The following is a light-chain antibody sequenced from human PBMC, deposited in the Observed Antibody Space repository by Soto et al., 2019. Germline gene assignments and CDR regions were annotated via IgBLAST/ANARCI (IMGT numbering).Light chain of an antibody. CDR3: QQSYNMPCT. Sequence: GDTVTITCRASQSISRYLNWYQQKPGKAPKLLIYAASSLQSGLPSRFSGAQSGTDFTLTISSLQPEDLGTYFCQQSYNMPCTFGPGTKVDIK. J-gene: IGKJ3*01. CDR2: AAS. V-gene: IGKV1-39*01. CDR1: QSISRY.